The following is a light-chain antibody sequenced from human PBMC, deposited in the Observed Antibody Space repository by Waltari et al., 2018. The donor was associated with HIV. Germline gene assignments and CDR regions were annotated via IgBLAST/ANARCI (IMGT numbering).Light chain of an antibody. Sequence: QSALTQPRSVSGSPGQSVTISCTGTSSDVGGYNYVSGYQQHPGKAPKPMIYDVSKRPSGVPDRFSGSKSGNTASLTISGLQAEDEADYYCCSYAGTLWVFGGGTKLTVL. CDR2: DVS. J-gene: IGLJ3*02. CDR3: CSYAGTLWV. CDR1: SSDVGGYNY. V-gene: IGLV2-11*01.